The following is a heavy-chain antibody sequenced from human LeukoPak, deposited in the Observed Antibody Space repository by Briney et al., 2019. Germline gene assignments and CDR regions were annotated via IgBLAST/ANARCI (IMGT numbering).Heavy chain of an antibody. Sequence: SGTLSLTCAVSGGSISSSNWWSWVRQPPGKGLEWIGEIYHSGSTNYNPSLKSRVTISVDKSKNQFSLNLTSVTAADTAVYFCARPGIAATGAFDCWGQGTLVTVSS. J-gene: IGHJ4*02. CDR1: GGSISSSNW. D-gene: IGHD6-13*01. CDR3: ARPGIAATGAFDC. CDR2: IYHSGST. V-gene: IGHV4-4*02.